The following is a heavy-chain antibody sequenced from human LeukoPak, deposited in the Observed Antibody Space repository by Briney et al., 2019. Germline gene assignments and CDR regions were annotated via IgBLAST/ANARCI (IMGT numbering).Heavy chain of an antibody. CDR3: ASPKWELPDAFDI. V-gene: IGHV4-34*01. J-gene: IGHJ3*02. CDR1: GGSFSGYY. CDR2: INHSGST. D-gene: IGHD1-26*01. Sequence: SETLSLTCAVYGGSFSGYYWSWLRQPPGKGLEWIGEINHSGSTNYNPSLKSRVTISVDTSKNQFSLKLSSVTAADTAVYYCASPKWELPDAFDIWGQGTMVTVSS.